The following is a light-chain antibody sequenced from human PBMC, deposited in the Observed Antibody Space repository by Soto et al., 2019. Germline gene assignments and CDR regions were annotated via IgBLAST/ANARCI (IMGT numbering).Light chain of an antibody. J-gene: IGKJ1*01. V-gene: IGKV3-20*01. CDR1: QSVSSAY. CDR3: QQYGSSPET. Sequence: EIVLTQSPGTLSLSPGERATLSCKASQSVSSAYLAWYQQKPGQAPRLLIYDVSSRATGIPDRFSGSGSGTDFTLTVSRLEPDDFAVYYCQQYGSSPETFGQGTKVDIK. CDR2: DVS.